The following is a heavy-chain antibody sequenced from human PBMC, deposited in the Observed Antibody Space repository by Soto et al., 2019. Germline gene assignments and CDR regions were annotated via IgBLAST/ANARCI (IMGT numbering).Heavy chain of an antibody. J-gene: IGHJ4*02. Sequence: EVQLLESGGGLVQSGGSLRLSCAASGFTFSSYAMSWVRQAPGKGLEWVSAISGSGGSTYYADSVKGRFTISRDNSKNTLYLQMNSLRAEDTAVYYCAKGEHYYDSSGYYDYFDYWGQGTLVTVSS. V-gene: IGHV3-23*01. CDR2: ISGSGGST. CDR1: GFTFSSYA. D-gene: IGHD3-22*01. CDR3: AKGEHYYDSSGYYDYFDY.